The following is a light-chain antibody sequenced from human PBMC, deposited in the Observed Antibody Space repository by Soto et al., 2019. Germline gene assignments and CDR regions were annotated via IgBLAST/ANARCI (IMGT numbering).Light chain of an antibody. CDR3: AAWDESPNVPV. CDR1: SSNIGSNT. Sequence: QAVVTQPPSASGTPGQRVTISCSGSSSNIGSNTVNWYQQLPGAAPNLLIYSNNERPSGVPDRFSGSKSGTSASLAISGLQSEDEADYYCAAWDESPNVPVFGGGTKLTVL. CDR2: SNN. J-gene: IGLJ2*01. V-gene: IGLV1-44*01.